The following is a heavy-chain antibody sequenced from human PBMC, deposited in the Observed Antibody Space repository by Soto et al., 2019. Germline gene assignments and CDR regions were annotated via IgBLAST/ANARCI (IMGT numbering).Heavy chain of an antibody. J-gene: IGHJ4*02. CDR2: ISAYNGNT. CDR3: ARDLPPVDY. V-gene: IGHV1-18*01. CDR1: GYTFSSYH. Sequence: QIQLVQSGAEVKKPGASVKVSCKASGYTFSSYHITWVRQAPGQGLEWMGWISAYNGNTNYAQNLQGRVTMTTDPSTSTAYMELMSLRSDATAVYYCARDLPPVDYWGQGTLVTVSS.